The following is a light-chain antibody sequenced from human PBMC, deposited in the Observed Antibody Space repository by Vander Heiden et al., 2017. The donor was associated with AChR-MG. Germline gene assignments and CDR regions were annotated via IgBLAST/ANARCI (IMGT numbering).Light chain of an antibody. J-gene: IGLJ2*01. CDR3: AAWDDSLNGVV. Sequence: QSVLTQPPSASATPGQRVTLSCSGSSYNIRSTTVNWSQQPTGTAPKVIMFSNNQRPLGVTDRFSGSKSGTSASLAVSGLQSEDEADYYCAAWDDSLNGVVFGGGTKLTVL. CDR2: SNN. CDR1: SYNIRSTT. V-gene: IGLV1-44*01.